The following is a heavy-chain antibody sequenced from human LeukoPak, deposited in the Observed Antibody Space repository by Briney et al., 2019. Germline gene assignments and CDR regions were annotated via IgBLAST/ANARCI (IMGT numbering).Heavy chain of an antibody. CDR2: ISWNSGSI. V-gene: IGHV3-9*01. D-gene: IGHD2-21*02. J-gene: IGHJ3*01. CDR1: GFTFDDYA. CDR3: AKDDCGSTYVVLGA. Sequence: GRFLRLSCAASGFTFDDYAMHWVRQAPGKGLEWVSGISWNSGSIGYADSVKGRFTISRDNAKNSLYLQMNSLRAEDTALYYCAKDDCGSTYVVLGAWGQGTMVTVSS.